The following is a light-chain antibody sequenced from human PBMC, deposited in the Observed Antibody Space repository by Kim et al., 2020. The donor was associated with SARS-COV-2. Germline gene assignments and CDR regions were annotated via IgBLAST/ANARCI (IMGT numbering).Light chain of an antibody. CDR3: QAWDSSTAVV. CDR2: QDS. Sequence: VSPGQTASITCSGDKLGDKYACCYQQKPGQSPVLVIYQDSKRPSGIPERFSGSNSGNTATLTISGTQAMDEADYYCQAWDSSTAVVFGGGTQLTVL. J-gene: IGLJ2*01. V-gene: IGLV3-1*01. CDR1: KLGDKY.